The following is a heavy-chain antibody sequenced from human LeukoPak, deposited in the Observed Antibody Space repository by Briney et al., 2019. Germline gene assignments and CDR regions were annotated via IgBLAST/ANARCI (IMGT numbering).Heavy chain of an antibody. CDR1: GFTFSAYG. CDR2: ISDTVRDT. J-gene: IGHJ4*02. V-gene: IGHV3-23*01. Sequence: GESLRLSCADSGFTFSAYGMSWVRQAPGKGLEWVSHISDTVRDTWYANSVKGRFIISRDNSRDTVYLQMSSLRPEDTALYFCAKDNYGGIFASWGQGTLVTVSS. D-gene: IGHD4-17*01. CDR3: AKDNYGGIFAS.